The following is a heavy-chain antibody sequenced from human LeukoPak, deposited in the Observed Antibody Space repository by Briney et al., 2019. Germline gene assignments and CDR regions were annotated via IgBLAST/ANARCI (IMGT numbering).Heavy chain of an antibody. D-gene: IGHD5-24*01. CDR3: ARVDGYNLNAIDY. CDR2: MNPNSGNT. Sequence: ASVKVSCKASGYTFTSYGISWVRQAPGQGLEWMGWMNPNSGNTGYAQKFQGRVTMTRNTSISTAYMELSSLRSEDTAVYYCARVDGYNLNAIDYWGQGTLVTVSS. CDR1: GYTFTSYG. V-gene: IGHV1-8*02. J-gene: IGHJ4*02.